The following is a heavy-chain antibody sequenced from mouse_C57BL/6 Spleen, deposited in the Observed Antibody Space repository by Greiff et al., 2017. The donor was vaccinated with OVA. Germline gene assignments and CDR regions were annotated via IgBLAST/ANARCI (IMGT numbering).Heavy chain of an antibody. J-gene: IGHJ2*01. Sequence: QVQLQQPGAELVMPGASVKLSCKASGYTFTSYWMHWVKQRPGQGLEWIGEIDPSDSYTNYNQKFTGKSTLTVDKSSSTAYMQIRSLTSEDSAVYYCARNLDYGSPYYFDYWGQGTTRTVSS. CDR2: IDPSDSYT. D-gene: IGHD2-4*01. V-gene: IGHV1-69*01. CDR1: GYTFTSYW. CDR3: ARNLDYGSPYYFDY.